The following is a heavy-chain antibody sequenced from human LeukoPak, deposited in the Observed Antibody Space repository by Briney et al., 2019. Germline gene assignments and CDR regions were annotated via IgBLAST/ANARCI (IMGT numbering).Heavy chain of an antibody. CDR3: ARGAARRPSYYYYYMDV. V-gene: IGHV4-31*03. J-gene: IGHJ6*03. CDR1: GGPISSGGYY. D-gene: IGHD6-6*01. Sequence: PSQTLSLTCTVSGGPISSGGYYWSWIRQHPGKGLEWIGYIYYSGSTYYNPSLKSRVTISVDTSKNQFSLKLSSVTAADTAVYYCARGAARRPSYYYYYMDVWGKGTTVTVSS. CDR2: IYYSGST.